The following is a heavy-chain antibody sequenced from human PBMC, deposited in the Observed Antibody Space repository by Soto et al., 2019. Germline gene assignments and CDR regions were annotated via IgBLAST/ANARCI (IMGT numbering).Heavy chain of an antibody. CDR2: IYYSGST. V-gene: IGHV4-59*08. Sequence: PSETLSLTCTVSGGSISSYYWSWIRQPPGKGLEWIGYIYYSGSTNYNPSLKSRVTISVDTSKNQFSLKLSSVTAADTAVYYCARQQLEDAFDIWGQGTMVTVSS. CDR1: GGSISSYY. D-gene: IGHD6-6*01. CDR3: ARQQLEDAFDI. J-gene: IGHJ3*02.